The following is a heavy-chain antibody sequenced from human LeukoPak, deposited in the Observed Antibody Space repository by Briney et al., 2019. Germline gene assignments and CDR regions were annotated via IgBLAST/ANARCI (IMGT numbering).Heavy chain of an antibody. V-gene: IGHV3-30*02. CDR1: GSIFSSHG. CDR3: AKDFDRNYSLDY. Sequence: GGSLRLSCAASGSIFSSHGMHWVRQAPGKGLEWVAFIQNDGKRKDYADSVKGRFSISRDNSKNTMYLEMSSLRAEDTAVYYCAKDFDRNYSLDYWGQGPLVTVSS. J-gene: IGHJ4*02. CDR2: IQNDGKRK. D-gene: IGHD1-14*01.